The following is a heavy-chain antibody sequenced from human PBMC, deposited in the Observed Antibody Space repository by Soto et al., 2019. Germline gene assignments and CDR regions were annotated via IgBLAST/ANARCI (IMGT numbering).Heavy chain of an antibody. CDR1: GYSFTGLD. CDR2: MQPSSGRT. J-gene: IGHJ4*02. V-gene: IGHV1-8*01. Sequence: ASVKVSCKASGYSFTGLDINWVRQTTGQGLEWMGWMQPSSGRTGYAQKFQGRVTMTRDTSINTAYMELSSLTSDDAAFYYCARGATEGVDYWGQGTLVTVSS. CDR3: ARGATEGVDY. D-gene: IGHD1-26*01.